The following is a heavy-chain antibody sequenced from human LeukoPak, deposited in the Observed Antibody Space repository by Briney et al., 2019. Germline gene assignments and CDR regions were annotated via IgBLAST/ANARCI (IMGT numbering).Heavy chain of an antibody. CDR3: AREPPPAYGSGSYTDY. D-gene: IGHD3-10*01. Sequence: GASVKVSCKASGYTFTSYAISWVRQAPGQGLEWMGWISAYNVNTNYAKKLQGRVTMTTDTSTSTAYMELRSLRSDDTAVYYCAREPPPAYGSGSYTDYWGQGTLVTVSS. J-gene: IGHJ4*02. CDR1: GYTFTSYA. CDR2: ISAYNVNT. V-gene: IGHV1-18*01.